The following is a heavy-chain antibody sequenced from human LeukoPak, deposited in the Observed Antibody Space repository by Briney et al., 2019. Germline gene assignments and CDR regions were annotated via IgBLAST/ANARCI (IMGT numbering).Heavy chain of an antibody. V-gene: IGHV3-15*01. CDR3: TTGTY. J-gene: IGHJ4*02. CDR2: IRSKTDGGTA. CDR1: GFTFSNPW. Sequence: PGGSLRLSCAASGFTFSNPWMIWVRQAPGKGLGWVGSIRSKTDGGTADYAAPVKDRIIISRDDSKNTLYLQMNSLKNEDTAVYYCTTGTYWGQGTLVTVSS.